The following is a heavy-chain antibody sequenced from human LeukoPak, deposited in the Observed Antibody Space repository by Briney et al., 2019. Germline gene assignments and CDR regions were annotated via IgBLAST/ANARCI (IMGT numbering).Heavy chain of an antibody. Sequence: SETLSPTSTVSGGSISSSYGSWIRRPPGKRLEWIGYIHYSGSTDYNPALKSRVTISVDTSKNQFSLKVSSVTAADTAVYSCARGPGMGATTNTCFDPWGQGALVTVSS. CDR2: IHYSGST. D-gene: IGHD1-26*01. J-gene: IGHJ5*01. V-gene: IGHV4-59*01. CDR3: ARGPGMGATTNTCFDP. CDR1: GGSISSSY.